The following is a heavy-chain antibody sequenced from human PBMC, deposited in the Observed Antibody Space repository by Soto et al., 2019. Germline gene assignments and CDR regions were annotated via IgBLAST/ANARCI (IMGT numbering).Heavy chain of an antibody. V-gene: IGHV1-18*01. CDR2: ISAHNGNT. Sequence: QVHLVPSGADVTKPGASVKVSCKASGYTFTSYGITWVRQAPGQGLEWMGWISAHNGNTDYAQKLQGRVIVARDTSTSAADMELRSLISDDTAVYYWARGGYGDYWGQGALVTVSS. J-gene: IGHJ4*02. CDR3: ARGGYGDY. D-gene: IGHD1-1*01. CDR1: GYTFTSYG.